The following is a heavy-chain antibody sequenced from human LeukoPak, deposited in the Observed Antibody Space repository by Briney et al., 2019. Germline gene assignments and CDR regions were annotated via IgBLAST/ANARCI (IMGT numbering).Heavy chain of an antibody. J-gene: IGHJ1*01. Sequence: SETLSLTCTVSGGYISVYYWSWVRQPAGKGLEWLGRIHISGTTYYNPSLKSRFTMSVDTSKNQFSLKLSSVTAADTAVYYCATYSITGAWAEYFLHWDQGTLVTVSS. V-gene: IGHV4-4*07. CDR3: ATYSITGAWAEYFLH. D-gene: IGHD2/OR15-2a*01. CDR1: GGYISVYY. CDR2: IHISGTT.